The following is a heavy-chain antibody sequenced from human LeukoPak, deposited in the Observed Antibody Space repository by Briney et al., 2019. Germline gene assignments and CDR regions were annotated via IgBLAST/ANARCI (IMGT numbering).Heavy chain of an antibody. J-gene: IGHJ4*02. D-gene: IGHD6-13*01. CDR3: ARDVAAAGMGFDY. V-gene: IGHV4-59*01. CDR1: GRSISSYY. Sequence: PSETLSLTCAVSGRSISSYYWSWIRQPPGKGLEWIGYIYYSGSTNYNPSLKSRVTISVDTSKNQFSLKLSSVTAADTAVYYCARDVAAAGMGFDYWGQGTLVTVSS. CDR2: IYYSGST.